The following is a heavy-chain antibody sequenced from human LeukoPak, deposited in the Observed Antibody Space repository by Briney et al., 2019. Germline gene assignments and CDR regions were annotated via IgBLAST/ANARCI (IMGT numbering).Heavy chain of an antibody. J-gene: IGHJ4*02. V-gene: IGHV4-39*07. CDR3: ARAPHYSSGWYTN. D-gene: IGHD6-19*01. CDR2: IYYSGSN. Sequence: SETLSLTCTVSGGSISSSSYYWGWIRQPPGQGPEWIASIYYSGSNYYNASLKSRVTTTMDASKSQFFLKLSFVTAADTAMYYCARAPHYSSGWYTNWGQGTLVTVSS. CDR1: GGSISSSSYY.